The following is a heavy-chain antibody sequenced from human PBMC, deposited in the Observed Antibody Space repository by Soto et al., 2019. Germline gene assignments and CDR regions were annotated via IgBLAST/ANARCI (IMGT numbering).Heavy chain of an antibody. Sequence: SETRSLTCSVSGGSITSNSYYWGWIRQPPGKGLEWIGSIYYSGSTYYSPSLKSRVTISVDTSQNQFSLKLSSVTAADTAVYYCARHGATGLVDYWGQGTRVTVSS. CDR3: ARHGATGLVDY. CDR2: IYYSGST. CDR1: GGSITSNSYY. J-gene: IGHJ4*02. D-gene: IGHD5-12*01. V-gene: IGHV4-39*01.